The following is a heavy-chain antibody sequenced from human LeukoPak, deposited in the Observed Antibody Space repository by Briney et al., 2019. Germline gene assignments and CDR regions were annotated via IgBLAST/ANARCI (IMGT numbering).Heavy chain of an antibody. CDR3: AREGIAVAGNWFDP. J-gene: IGHJ5*02. CDR1: GFTFSSYE. V-gene: IGHV3-48*03. CDR2: ISSSGSTI. Sequence: GGSLRLSCAASGFTFSSYEMNWVRQAPGKGLEWASYISSSGSTIYYADSVKGRFTISRDNAKNSLYLQMNSLRAEDTAVYYCAREGIAVAGNWFDPWGQGTLVTVSS. D-gene: IGHD6-19*01.